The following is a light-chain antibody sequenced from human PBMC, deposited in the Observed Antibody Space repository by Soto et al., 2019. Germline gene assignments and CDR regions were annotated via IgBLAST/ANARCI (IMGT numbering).Light chain of an antibody. J-gene: IGKJ1*01. V-gene: IGKV3-20*01. Sequence: EIVLTQSPGTLSLSPGERATLSCRASQSVSSSYLAWYQQKPGKAPRLLIYGASSRATGIPDRFSGSGSGTDFTLTISRLEPEDFAGYYCQQYGSSRTFGQGTKVEIK. CDR1: QSVSSSY. CDR2: GAS. CDR3: QQYGSSRT.